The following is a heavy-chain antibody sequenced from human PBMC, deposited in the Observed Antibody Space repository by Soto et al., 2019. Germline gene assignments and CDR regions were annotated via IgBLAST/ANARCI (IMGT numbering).Heavy chain of an antibody. CDR2: ISSSSSYT. V-gene: IGHV3-11*06. D-gene: IGHD6-6*01. CDR1: GFTFSDYY. Sequence: GGSLRLSCAASGFTFSDYYMSWIRQAPGKGLEWVSYISSSSSYTNYADSVKGRFTISRDNAKNSLYLQMNSLRAEDTAVYYCARDEEYYYGMDVWGQGTTVTAP. CDR3: ARDEEYYYGMDV. J-gene: IGHJ6*02.